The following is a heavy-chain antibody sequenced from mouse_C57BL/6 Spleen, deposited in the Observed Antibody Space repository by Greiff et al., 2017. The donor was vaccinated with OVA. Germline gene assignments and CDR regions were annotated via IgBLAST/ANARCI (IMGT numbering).Heavy chain of an antibody. Sequence: QVQLQQPGAELVRPGTSVKLSCKASGYTFTSYGMHWVKQRPGQGLEWIGVIDPSDSYTNYNQKFKGKATLTVDTSSSTAYMQLSSLTSEDSAVYYCASGDYYAMDYWGQGTSVTVSS. CDR3: ASGDYYAMDY. CDR2: IDPSDSYT. V-gene: IGHV1-59*01. J-gene: IGHJ4*01. CDR1: GYTFTSYG.